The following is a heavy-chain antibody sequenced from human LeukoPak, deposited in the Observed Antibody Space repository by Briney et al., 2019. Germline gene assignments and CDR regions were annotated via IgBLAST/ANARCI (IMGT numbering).Heavy chain of an antibody. CDR1: GYTFTGYY. D-gene: IGHD5-18*01. CDR2: INPNSGGT. V-gene: IGHV1-2*02. CDR3: ARDFPFSPAMVTVVTKWFDP. Sequence: ASVKVSCKASGYTFTGYYMHWVRQAPGQGLEWMGWINPNSGGTNYAQKFQGRVTMTRDTSISTAYMELSRLRSDDTAVYYCARDFPFSPAMVTVVTKWFDPWGQGTLVTVSS. J-gene: IGHJ5*02.